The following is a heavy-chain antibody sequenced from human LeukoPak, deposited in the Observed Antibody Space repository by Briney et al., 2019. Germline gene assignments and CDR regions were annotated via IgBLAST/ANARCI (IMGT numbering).Heavy chain of an antibody. CDR3: AKARLYSSGWFDY. CDR2: ISGSGGST. V-gene: IGHV3-23*01. Sequence: GGSLRLSCAASGFTFRSYAMSWVRQAPGKGLEWVSAISGSGGSTYHADSGKGRFTISRDNSKNTLYLQMNSRRAEDTAVSYRAKARLYSSGWFDYWGEGTLVTVSS. CDR1: GFTFRSYA. D-gene: IGHD6-19*01. J-gene: IGHJ4*02.